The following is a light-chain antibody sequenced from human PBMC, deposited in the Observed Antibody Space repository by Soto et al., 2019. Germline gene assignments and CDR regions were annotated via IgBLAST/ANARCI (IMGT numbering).Light chain of an antibody. V-gene: IGKV1-5*01. CDR2: DAS. CDR3: QQYNIYSWT. Sequence: DIPITQAPKTLSASVGDRVPITCRASQSISSWLAWYQQKQGKAPKILIYDASSLESGVPSRFRGSGSGTEFTLTISRLQPDDFVTYYCQQYNIYSWTFGQGTKVDI. CDR1: QSISSW. J-gene: IGKJ1*01.